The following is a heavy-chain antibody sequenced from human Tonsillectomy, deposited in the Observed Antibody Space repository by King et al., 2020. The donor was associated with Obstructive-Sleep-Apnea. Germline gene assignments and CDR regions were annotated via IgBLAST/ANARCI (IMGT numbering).Heavy chain of an antibody. CDR1: GYTFTDYY. CDR2: VSPKSGGT. J-gene: IGHJ4*02. CDR3: VRASGGGYKGQRANDFDY. Sequence: VQLVQFGAEVKKPGASVKVSCKASGYTFTDYYIHWVRQAPGQGLEWVGWVSPKSGGTDYAQKFQGRVTMTRDTSISTVYMERSRLRSDDKAVYYCVRASGGGYKGQRANDFDYWGQGTLVTVSS. D-gene: IGHD3-16*01. V-gene: IGHV1-2*02.